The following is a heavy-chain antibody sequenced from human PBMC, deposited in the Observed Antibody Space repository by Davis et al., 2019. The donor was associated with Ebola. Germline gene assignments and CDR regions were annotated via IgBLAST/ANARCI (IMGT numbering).Heavy chain of an antibody. CDR2: IRSKANSYAT. CDR3: ARVKPIYGSGSYHYYGMDV. V-gene: IGHV3-73*01. J-gene: IGHJ6*02. Sequence: GESLKISCAASGFTFSGSAMHWVRQASGKGLEWVGRIRSKANSYATAYAASVKGRFTISRDDSKNTAYLQMNSLRAEDTAVYYCARVKPIYGSGSYHYYGMDVWGQGTTVTVSS. D-gene: IGHD3-10*01. CDR1: GFTFSGSA.